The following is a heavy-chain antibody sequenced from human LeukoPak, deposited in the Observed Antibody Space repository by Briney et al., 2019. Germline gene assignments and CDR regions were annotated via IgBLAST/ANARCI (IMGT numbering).Heavy chain of an antibody. D-gene: IGHD6-6*01. CDR2: IYTSGST. CDR3: ARQGYSSSFSWFDP. J-gene: IGHJ5*02. Sequence: SETLSLTCTVSGGSISSYYWSWIRQPPGKGLEWIGYIYTSGSTNYNPSLKSRVTISVDTSKNQFSLKLGSVTAADTAVYYCARQGYSSSFSWFDPWGQGTLVTVSS. V-gene: IGHV4-4*09. CDR1: GGSISSYY.